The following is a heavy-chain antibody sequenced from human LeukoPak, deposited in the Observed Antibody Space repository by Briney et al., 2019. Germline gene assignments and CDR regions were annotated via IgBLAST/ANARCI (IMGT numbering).Heavy chain of an antibody. CDR3: AKEIYGDPTGGRFQH. V-gene: IGHV3-23*01. CDR1: GGSFSGYY. D-gene: IGHD4-17*01. Sequence: SSETLSLTCAVYGGSFSGYYWSWVRQAPGKGLEWVSVISGSGGSTYYADSVEGRFTVSRDNSKNTLYLQMNSLRAEDTAVFYCAKEIYGDPTGGRFQHWGQGTLVTVSS. CDR2: ISGSGGST. J-gene: IGHJ1*01.